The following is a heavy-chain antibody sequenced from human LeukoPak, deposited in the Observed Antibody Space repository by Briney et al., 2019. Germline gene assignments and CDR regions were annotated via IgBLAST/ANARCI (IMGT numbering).Heavy chain of an antibody. J-gene: IGHJ4*02. D-gene: IGHD6-6*01. Sequence: PGGSLRLSCAASGFIFSNYAMHWVRQAPGKGLEWVTFIRYDGSNKYYAGSVKGRFTISRDNSKNTLYLQMNSLRAEDTAVYYCAKAIHSSSSGVVDYWGQGTLVTVSS. V-gene: IGHV3-30*02. CDR2: IRYDGSNK. CDR3: AKAIHSSSSGVVDY. CDR1: GFIFSNYA.